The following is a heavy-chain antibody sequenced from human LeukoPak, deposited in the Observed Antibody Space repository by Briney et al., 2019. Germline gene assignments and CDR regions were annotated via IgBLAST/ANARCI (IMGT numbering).Heavy chain of an antibody. CDR3: ARRGITWIPGSDFDY. Sequence: GSLRLSCAASGFTFSSYAMSWVRQAPGKGLEWIGSIYYSGSTYYNPSLKSRVTISVDTSKNQFSLKLSSVTAADTAVYYCARRGITWIPGSDFDYWGQGTLVTVSS. CDR1: GFTFSSYA. J-gene: IGHJ4*02. V-gene: IGHV4-39*01. D-gene: IGHD3-16*01. CDR2: IYYSGST.